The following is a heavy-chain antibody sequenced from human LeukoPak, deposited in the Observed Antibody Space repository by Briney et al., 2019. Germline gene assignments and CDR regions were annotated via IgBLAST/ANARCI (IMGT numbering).Heavy chain of an antibody. CDR2: ISDSGSKT. Sequence: PGGSLRLSCAASGFTFNSYAMNWVRQAPGQGLECVSAISDSGSKTYYADSVKGRFTISRDNSKNTLYLQMNSLRAEDTAVYYCAKRILTGYPNYGMDVWAKGTTVTVSS. J-gene: IGHJ6*04. D-gene: IGHD3-9*01. CDR1: GFTFNSYA. V-gene: IGHV3-23*01. CDR3: AKRILTGYPNYGMDV.